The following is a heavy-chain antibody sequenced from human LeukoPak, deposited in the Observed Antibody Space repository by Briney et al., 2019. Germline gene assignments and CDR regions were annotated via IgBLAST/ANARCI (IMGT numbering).Heavy chain of an antibody. Sequence: SETLSLTCAVSGGSITTYNWWSWVRQPPGKGLEWIGEIFYSGSINYNPSLKSRVTLSLDKSKNQFSLQLSSVTAADTAMYYCAKTHSHFPPYFDYWGQGTLVIVSS. CDR3: AKTHSHFPPYFDY. D-gene: IGHD4-11*01. V-gene: IGHV4-4*02. CDR1: GGSITTYNW. CDR2: IFYSGSI. J-gene: IGHJ4*02.